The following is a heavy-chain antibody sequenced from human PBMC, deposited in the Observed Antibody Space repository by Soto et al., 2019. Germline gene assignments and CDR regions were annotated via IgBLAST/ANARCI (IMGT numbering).Heavy chain of an antibody. J-gene: IGHJ5*02. CDR3: ARGPDYDFWSGNYTLNWFDP. D-gene: IGHD3-3*01. Sequence: QVQLVQSGAEVKKPGASVKVSCKASGYTFTSYDINWVRQATGQGLEWMGWMNPNSGNTGYAQKFQGRVTMTRNTSISNADMELSSLNSEDTAVYSCARGPDYDFWSGNYTLNWFDPWGQGTLVTVSS. V-gene: IGHV1-8*01. CDR1: GYTFTSYD. CDR2: MNPNSGNT.